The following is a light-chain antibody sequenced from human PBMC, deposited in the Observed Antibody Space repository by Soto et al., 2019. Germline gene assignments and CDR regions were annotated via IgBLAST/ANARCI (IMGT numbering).Light chain of an antibody. V-gene: IGKV3-15*01. CDR2: GAY. Sequence: IVMTQSPDTLSVSPGERATLSCRASQSVSSNLAWYQQKPGQAPRLLIYGAYTRATGIPARFSGSGSGTEFTLTIRSLQSEDFAVYYCQQYNNWPQTFGQGTKVDIK. J-gene: IGKJ1*01. CDR1: QSVSSN. CDR3: QQYNNWPQT.